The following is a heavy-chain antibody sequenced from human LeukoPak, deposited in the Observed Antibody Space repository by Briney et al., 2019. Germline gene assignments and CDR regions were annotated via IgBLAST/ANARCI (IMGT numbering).Heavy chain of an antibody. CDR1: GFTFSNYD. V-gene: IGHV3-13*01. CDR3: ARESFPAFDY. CDR2: IATAGDT. J-gene: IGHJ4*02. D-gene: IGHD3-10*01. Sequence: PGGSLRLSCVASGFTFSNYDMHWVRQGIGKGLEWVSAIATAGDTFYPGSVKGRFTISRDNSKNTLYLQMNSLRAEDTAVYYCARESFPAFDYWGQGTLVTVSS.